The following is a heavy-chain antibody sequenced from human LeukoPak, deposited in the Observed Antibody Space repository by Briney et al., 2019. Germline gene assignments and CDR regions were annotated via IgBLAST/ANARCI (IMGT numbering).Heavy chain of an antibody. D-gene: IGHD3-10*01. CDR2: IKQDESEK. V-gene: IGHV3-7*01. CDR3: VSVVNPLTSGRFQGENFDY. Sequence: GGSLRLSCAASGFIFSNNWMGWVRQAPGKGLEWVANIKQDESEKYYVDSVKGRFTISRDNARKSLYLQMNSLRAEDTAFYYCVSVVNPLTSGRFQGENFDYWGQGTLVTVSS. J-gene: IGHJ4*02. CDR1: GFIFSNNW.